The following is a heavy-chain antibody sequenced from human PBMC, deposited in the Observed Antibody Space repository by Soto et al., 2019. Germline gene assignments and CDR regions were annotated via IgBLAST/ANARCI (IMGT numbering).Heavy chain of an antibody. CDR3: AKVRSSGWYYWDY. CDR1: GFTFSSYA. V-gene: IGHV3-23*01. Sequence: EVQLLESGGGLVQPGGSLRLSYAASGFTFSSYAMSWVRQAPGKGLEWVSGITHSGGSTYYADSVKGRFTISRDNSENTLSLQMNSLRAEDTAVYYCAKVRSSGWYYWDYWGQGSLVTVSS. CDR2: ITHSGGST. J-gene: IGHJ4*02. D-gene: IGHD6-19*01.